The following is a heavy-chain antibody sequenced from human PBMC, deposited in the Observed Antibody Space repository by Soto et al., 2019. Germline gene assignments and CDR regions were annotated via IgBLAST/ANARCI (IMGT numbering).Heavy chain of an antibody. CDR2: ISNDGSDK. Sequence: QVQLVESGGGVVQPGRSLGLSCAASGFTFNHYGMQWVRQAPGKGLEWVAAISNDGSDKYYADSVKGRLTISRDNSKNTLYLQMNSLRAEDTAVYYCAKDQGIAASHGIDWGQGTMVTVSS. CDR3: AKDQGIAASHGID. V-gene: IGHV3-30*18. J-gene: IGHJ3*01. D-gene: IGHD6-13*01. CDR1: GFTFNHYG.